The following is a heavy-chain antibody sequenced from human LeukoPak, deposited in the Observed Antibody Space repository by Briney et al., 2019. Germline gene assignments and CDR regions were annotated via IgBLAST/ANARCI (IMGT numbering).Heavy chain of an antibody. CDR3: ATAPLRGYSSSWYHY. V-gene: IGHV1-24*01. Sequence: GASVKVSCKVPGYTLTELSMHWVRQAPGKGLEWMGGFDPEDGETIYAQKFQGRVTMTEDTSTDTAYMELSSLRSEDTAVYYCATAPLRGYSSSWYHYWGQGTLVTVSS. CDR2: FDPEDGET. D-gene: IGHD6-13*01. CDR1: GYTLTELS. J-gene: IGHJ4*02.